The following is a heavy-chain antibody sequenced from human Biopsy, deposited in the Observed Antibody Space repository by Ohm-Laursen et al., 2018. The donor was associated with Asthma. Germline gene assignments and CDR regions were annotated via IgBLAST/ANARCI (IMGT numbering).Heavy chain of an antibody. CDR3: ARDVGINADPGHWSFNL. Sequence: SLRLSCTASGFTFHNYVMHWVRQAPGKGLEWVAGIFFDGSNKYYADSVKGRFTISRDNSKDTLYLQVNSLRGDDTAVYYCARDVGINADPGHWSFNLWGRGTLVTVSS. CDR1: GFTFHNYV. CDR2: IFFDGSNK. D-gene: IGHD3-10*01. V-gene: IGHV3-30-3*01. J-gene: IGHJ2*01.